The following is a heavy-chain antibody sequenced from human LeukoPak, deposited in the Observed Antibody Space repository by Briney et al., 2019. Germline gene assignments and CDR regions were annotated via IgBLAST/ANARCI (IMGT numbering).Heavy chain of an antibody. CDR2: ISSSGSGGNT. CDR3: AKDRTVGASYWYFDL. D-gene: IGHD1-26*01. CDR1: GVTLSNYA. J-gene: IGHJ2*01. V-gene: IGHV3-23*01. Sequence: GALRLSCVASGVTLSNYAMSWARQAPGKGLEWASGISSSGSGGNTYYADSVKGRFTISRDSSGNTLFLHMNTLRAEDTAIYYCAKDRTVGASYWYFDLWGRGTLVTVSS.